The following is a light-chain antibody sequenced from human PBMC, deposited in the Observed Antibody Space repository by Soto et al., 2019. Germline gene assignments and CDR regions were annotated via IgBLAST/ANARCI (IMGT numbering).Light chain of an antibody. Sequence: QSVLTQPASVSGSPGQSITISCTGTSSDVGGYNYVSWYQQHPGKAPKLMIYDVSNRPSGVSNRFSGSKSGNTASLTIYGLKSEDEADYYCSSYTGSSTSVVFGGGTEANVL. CDR1: SSDVGGYNY. V-gene: IGLV2-14*01. CDR2: DVS. J-gene: IGLJ2*01. CDR3: SSYTGSSTSVV.